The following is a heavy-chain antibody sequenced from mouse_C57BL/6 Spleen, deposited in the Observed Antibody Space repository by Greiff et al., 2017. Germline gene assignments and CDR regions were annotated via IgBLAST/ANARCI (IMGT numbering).Heavy chain of an antibody. V-gene: IGHV5-17*01. CDR3: ARPASYWYFDV. Sequence: EVQRVESGGGLVKPGGSLKLSCAASGFTFSDYGMHWVRQAPEKGLEWVAYLSSGSSTIYYADTVKGRFTISRDNAKNTLFLQMTSLRSEDTAMSSCARPASYWYFDVWGTGTTVTVSS. J-gene: IGHJ1*03. CDR2: LSSGSSTI. CDR1: GFTFSDYG. D-gene: IGHD6-1*01.